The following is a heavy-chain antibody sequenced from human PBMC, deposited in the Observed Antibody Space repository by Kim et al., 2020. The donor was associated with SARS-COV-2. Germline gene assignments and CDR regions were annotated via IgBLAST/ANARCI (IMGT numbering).Heavy chain of an antibody. Sequence: GGSLRLSCAASGFTFSSYWMHWVRQAPGKGLVWVSRINSDGSSTSYADSVKGRFTISRDNAKNTLYLQMNSLRAEDTAVYYCARGSRGYSVALTWGGQGTLVTVSS. CDR1: GFTFSSYW. J-gene: IGHJ4*02. CDR2: INSDGSST. D-gene: IGHD5-12*01. CDR3: ARGSRGYSVALTW. V-gene: IGHV3-74*01.